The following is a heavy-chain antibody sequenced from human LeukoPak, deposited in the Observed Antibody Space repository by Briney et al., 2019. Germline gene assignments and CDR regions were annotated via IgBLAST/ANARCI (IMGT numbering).Heavy chain of an antibody. CDR1: GGTFSSYA. D-gene: IGHD1-26*01. J-gene: IGHJ3*02. Sequence: SVKVSCKASGGTFSSYAISWVRQAPGQGLEWMGGIIPIFGTANYAQKFQGRVTITADKSTSTAYMELSSLKTEDTAVYYCTRAREGDIWDKDVFDIWGQGTMATVSS. V-gene: IGHV1-69*06. CDR3: TRAREGDIWDKDVFDI. CDR2: IIPIFGTA.